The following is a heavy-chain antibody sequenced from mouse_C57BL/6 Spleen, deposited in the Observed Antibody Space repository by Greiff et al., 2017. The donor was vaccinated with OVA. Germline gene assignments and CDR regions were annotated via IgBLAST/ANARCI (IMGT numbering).Heavy chain of an antibody. CDR3: ARHYYAMDY. CDR2: INPNNGGT. V-gene: IGHV1-18*01. CDR1: GYTFTDYN. J-gene: IGHJ4*01. Sequence: EVKLMESGPELVKPGASVKIPCKASGYTFTDYNMDWVKQSHGKSLEWIGDINPNNGGTIYNQKFKGKATLTVDKSSSTAYMELRSLTSEDTAVYYCARHYYAMDYWGQGTSVTVSS.